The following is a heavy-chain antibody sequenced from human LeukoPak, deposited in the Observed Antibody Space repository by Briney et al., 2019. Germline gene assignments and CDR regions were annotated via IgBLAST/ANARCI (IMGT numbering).Heavy chain of an antibody. CDR1: GFTFSNYW. V-gene: IGHV3-7*01. CDR3: ARGDQDNWPWDY. Sequence: GGSLTLSCAASGFTFSNYWMHWVRQAPGKGLEWVANIKQDGSEKYYVYSVKGRFTISRDNAKNSLYLQMNSLRAEDTAVYYCARGDQDNWPWDYWGQGTLVTVSS. D-gene: IGHD5-24*01. J-gene: IGHJ4*02. CDR2: IKQDGSEK.